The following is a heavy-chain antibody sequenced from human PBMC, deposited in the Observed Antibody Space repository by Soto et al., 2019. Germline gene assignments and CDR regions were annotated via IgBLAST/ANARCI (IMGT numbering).Heavy chain of an antibody. CDR1: GFTFSNAW. Sequence: EVQLVESGGGLVKPGGSLRLSCAASGFTFSNAWMNWVRQAPGKGLEWVGRIKSKTDGGTTDYAAPMKGRFTISRDDSKNTLYLQMNSLKTEDTAVYYCTTATAYSSGWFRYYYGMDVWGQGTTVTVSS. V-gene: IGHV3-15*07. D-gene: IGHD6-19*01. CDR3: TTATAYSSGWFRYYYGMDV. CDR2: IKSKTDGGTT. J-gene: IGHJ6*02.